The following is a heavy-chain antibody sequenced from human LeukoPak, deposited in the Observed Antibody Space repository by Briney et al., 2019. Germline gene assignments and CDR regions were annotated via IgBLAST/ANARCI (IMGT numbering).Heavy chain of an antibody. V-gene: IGHV4-34*01. CDR1: GGSFSGYY. CDR3: ARSAFDIVVVPAASYYFDY. J-gene: IGHJ4*02. Sequence: SETLSLTCAVYGGSFSGYYWSWIRQPPGKGLEWIGEINHSGSTNYNPSLKSRVTISVDTSKNQFSLKLSSVTAADTAVYYCARSAFDIVVVPAASYYFDYRGQGTLVTVSS. CDR2: INHSGST. D-gene: IGHD2-2*01.